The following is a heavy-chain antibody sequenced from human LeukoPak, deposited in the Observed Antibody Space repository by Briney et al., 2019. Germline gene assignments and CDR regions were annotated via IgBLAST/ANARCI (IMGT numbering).Heavy chain of an antibody. V-gene: IGHV1-2*02. D-gene: IGHD4-23*01. J-gene: IGHJ6*03. CDR2: INPNSGGT. Sequence: GASVKVSCKASGYTFTGYYMHWVRQAPGQGLEWMGWINPNSGGTNYAQKFQGRVTMTRDTSISTAYMELSRLRSDDTAVYYCARDGTDLKYTVVKYYYYYMDVWGKGTTVTISS. CDR1: GYTFTGYY. CDR3: ARDGTDLKYTVVKYYYYYMDV.